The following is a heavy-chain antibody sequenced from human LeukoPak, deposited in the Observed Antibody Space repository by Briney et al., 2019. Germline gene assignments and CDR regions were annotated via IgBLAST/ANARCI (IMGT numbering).Heavy chain of an antibody. Sequence: PSETLSLTCTVSSGSISNYYWSWIRQPPGKGLEWIGYIYYSGSTYYNPSLKSRVTISVDTSKNQFSLKLSSVTAADTAVYYCASDYDSSGYYYLGAFDIWGQGTMVTVSS. J-gene: IGHJ3*02. CDR3: ASDYDSSGYYYLGAFDI. CDR1: SGSISNYY. V-gene: IGHV4-30-4*01. CDR2: IYYSGST. D-gene: IGHD3-22*01.